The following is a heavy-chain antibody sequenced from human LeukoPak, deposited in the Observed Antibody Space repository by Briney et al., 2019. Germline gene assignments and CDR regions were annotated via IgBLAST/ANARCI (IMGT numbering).Heavy chain of an antibody. CDR1: GFTFRSYG. J-gene: IGHJ4*02. CDR3: AKEGYDFWSGYSNFDY. CDR2: IWYGGGTK. Sequence: GGSLRLSCAASGFTFRSYGMHWVRQAPGKGLEWVAVIWYGGGTKYYADSVKGRFTISRDNSKNTLYLQMNSLRAEDTAVYYCAKEGYDFWSGYSNFDYWGQGTLVTVSS. V-gene: IGHV3-30*02. D-gene: IGHD3-3*01.